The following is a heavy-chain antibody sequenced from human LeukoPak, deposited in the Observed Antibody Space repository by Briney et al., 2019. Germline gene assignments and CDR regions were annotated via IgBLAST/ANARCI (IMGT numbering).Heavy chain of an antibody. Sequence: ASVKVSCKASGYTFTGYYMHWVRQAPGQGLEWMGWINPNSGGTNYAQKFQGRVTMTRDTSISTAYMELSRLRSDDTAVYYCARGGMITFGGVIPLYYFDYWGQGTLVTVSS. CDR1: GYTFTGYY. CDR3: ARGGMITFGGVIPLYYFDY. CDR2: INPNSGGT. V-gene: IGHV1-2*02. D-gene: IGHD3-16*02. J-gene: IGHJ4*02.